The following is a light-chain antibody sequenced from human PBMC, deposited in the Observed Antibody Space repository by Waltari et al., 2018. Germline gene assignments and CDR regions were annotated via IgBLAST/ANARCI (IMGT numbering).Light chain of an antibody. CDR2: GSS. V-gene: IGLV1-40*01. Sequence: QSVLTQPPSVSGAPGQRVPISCTGSSSNIGSGYDVHWYQQLPGTAPKLLIYGSSFRPSGVPDRFSGSRSDTSASLAITGLQAEDEADYYCQSYDSNLSNSGVFGGGTKLTVL. J-gene: IGLJ3*02. CDR3: QSYDSNLSNSGV. CDR1: SSNIGSGYD.